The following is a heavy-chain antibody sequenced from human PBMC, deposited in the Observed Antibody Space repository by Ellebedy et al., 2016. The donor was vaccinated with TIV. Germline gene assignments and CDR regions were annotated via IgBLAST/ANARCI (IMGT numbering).Heavy chain of an antibody. CDR1: GYTFTSYY. CDR3: ARLGYSSSWYWYYYGMDV. D-gene: IGHD6-13*01. Sequence: ASVKVSXKASGYTFTSYYMHWVRQAPGQGLEWMGIINPSGGSTSYAQKFQGRVTMTRDTSTSTVYMELSSLRSEDTAVYYCARLGYSSSWYWYYYGMDVWGQGTTVTVSS. CDR2: INPSGGST. J-gene: IGHJ6*02. V-gene: IGHV1-46*01.